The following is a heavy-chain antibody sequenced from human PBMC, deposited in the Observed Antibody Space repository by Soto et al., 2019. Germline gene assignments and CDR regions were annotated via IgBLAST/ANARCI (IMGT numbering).Heavy chain of an antibody. CDR2: ITPMFGTP. V-gene: IGHV1-69*13. CDR1: GGTFSSHT. Sequence: SVKVSCKASGGTFSSHTITWVRQAPGHGLEWMGGITPMFGTPNYAQKFRGRVTITADESSSTAYMELSSLRSEDTAMYFCARDGTLYDSRSYYYLYWGQGTLVTVSS. J-gene: IGHJ4*02. D-gene: IGHD3-22*01. CDR3: ARDGTLYDSRSYYYLY.